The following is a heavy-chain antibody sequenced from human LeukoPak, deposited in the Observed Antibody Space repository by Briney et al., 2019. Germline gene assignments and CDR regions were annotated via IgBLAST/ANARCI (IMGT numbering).Heavy chain of an antibody. CDR2: ISSSSSYI. J-gene: IGHJ4*02. D-gene: IGHD5-18*01. Sequence: GGSLRLSCAASGFTFSSYWMSWVRQAPGKGLEWVSSISSSSSYIYYADSVKGRFTISRDNAKNSLYLQMNSLRAEDTAVYYCAREDSYGPYYFDYWGQGTLVTVSS. CDR1: GFTFSSYW. V-gene: IGHV3-21*01. CDR3: AREDSYGPYYFDY.